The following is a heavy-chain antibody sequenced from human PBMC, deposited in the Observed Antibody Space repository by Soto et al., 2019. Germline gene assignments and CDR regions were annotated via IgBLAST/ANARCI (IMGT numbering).Heavy chain of an antibody. CDR3: ARGYRPDSSRYYYVWYLDL. J-gene: IGHJ2*01. D-gene: IGHD3-22*01. V-gene: IGHV4-31*03. CDR2: IYNSRST. CDR1: GDSISSGDYY. Sequence: PSETLSLTCTVSGDSISSGDYYWSWIRQYPGKGLEWIGYIYNSRSTFYNPSLKSRVSISEDRSKNHLSLKLTSVTAAETAVYYCARGYRPDSSRYYYVWYLDLWGRGKMLTVS.